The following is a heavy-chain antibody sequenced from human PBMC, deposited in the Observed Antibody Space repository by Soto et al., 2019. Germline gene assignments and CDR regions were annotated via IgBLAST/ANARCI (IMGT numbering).Heavy chain of an antibody. V-gene: IGHV1-3*01. J-gene: IGHJ4*01. CDR2: INPGNGNT. Sequence: ASVKVSCKASGYTFTNYAMHWVRQAPGQRLEWMGWINPGNGNTKYSQKLQGRVTITRDTSRDNAKNSVYLQMDSLRTEGTAVYYCARDSGYGAGNSVNHYIDYWGHGTLVTVSS. CDR3: ARDSGYGAGNSVNHYIDY. CDR1: GYTFTNYA. D-gene: IGHD3-10*01.